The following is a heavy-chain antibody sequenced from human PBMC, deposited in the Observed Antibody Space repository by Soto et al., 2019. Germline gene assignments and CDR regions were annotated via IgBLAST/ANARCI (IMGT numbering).Heavy chain of an antibody. Sequence: SVKVSCKASGFTFTSSAVQWVRQARGQRLEWIGWIVVGSGNTNYAQKFQERVTMTRDTSTSTAYMELSRLRSEDTAVYYCARDLGSGSYYSGDYYYYYMDVWGKGTTVTVSS. CDR1: GFTFTSSA. D-gene: IGHD3-10*01. J-gene: IGHJ6*03. V-gene: IGHV1-58*01. CDR2: IVVGSGNT. CDR3: ARDLGSGSYYSGDYYYYYMDV.